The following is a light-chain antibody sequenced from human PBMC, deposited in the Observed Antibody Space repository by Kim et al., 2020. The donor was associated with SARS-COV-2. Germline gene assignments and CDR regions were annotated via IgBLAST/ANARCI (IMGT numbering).Light chain of an antibody. Sequence: QSALTQPASVSGSPGQSITISCTGTSSDVGGYNYVSWYQQHPGKAPKLMIYDVSNRPSGVSNRFSGSKSGNTASLTIPGLQAEDEADYYCSSYTSSSTVVFGGGTQLTVL. J-gene: IGLJ2*01. CDR1: SSDVGGYNY. CDR3: SSYTSSSTVV. CDR2: DVS. V-gene: IGLV2-14*03.